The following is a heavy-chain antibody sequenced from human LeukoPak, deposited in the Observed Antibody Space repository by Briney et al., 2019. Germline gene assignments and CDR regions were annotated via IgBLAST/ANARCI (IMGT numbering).Heavy chain of an antibody. CDR1: GFTFSSYW. V-gene: IGHV3-7*01. J-gene: IGHJ6*02. D-gene: IGHD3-10*01. CDR3: ARDRWFTPNDYYYYGMDV. CDR2: IKQDGSEK. Sequence: GGSLRLSCAASGFTFSSYWMSRVRQAPGKGLEWVANIKQDGSEKYYVDSVKGRFTISRDNAKNSLYLQMNSLRAEDTAVYYCARDRWFTPNDYYYYGMDVWGQGTTVTVSS.